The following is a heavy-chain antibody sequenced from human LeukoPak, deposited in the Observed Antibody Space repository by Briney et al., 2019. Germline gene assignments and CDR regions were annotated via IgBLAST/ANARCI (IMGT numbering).Heavy chain of an antibody. CDR2: IDGPSDSI. V-gene: IGHV3-23*01. Sequence: GGSLRLSCAASGFIFSKYAMEWVRQAPGKGLEWVSSIDGPSDSIYYADSVKGRFTISRDNSKNTLYLQMNSLRAEDTAVYYCAKGDNWNYDRPLAYWGQGTLVTVSS. CDR3: AKGDNWNYDRPLAY. CDR1: GFIFSKYA. D-gene: IGHD1-7*01. J-gene: IGHJ4*02.